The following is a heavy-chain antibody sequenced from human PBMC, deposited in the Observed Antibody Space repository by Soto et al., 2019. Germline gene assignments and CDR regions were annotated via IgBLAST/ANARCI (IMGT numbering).Heavy chain of an antibody. CDR3: ARRRGYSYDFDY. CDR2: IDPSDSRT. J-gene: IGHJ4*02. V-gene: IGHV5-10-1*01. Sequence: PGESLKISCNASGYTFTNNWISWVRQKPGQGLEWMGRIDPSDSRTKYNPSFEGHVTISIDKSINTAFLQWSSLRASDIAVYFCARRRGYSYDFDYWGQGTLVTVSS. D-gene: IGHD5-18*01. CDR1: GYTFTNNW.